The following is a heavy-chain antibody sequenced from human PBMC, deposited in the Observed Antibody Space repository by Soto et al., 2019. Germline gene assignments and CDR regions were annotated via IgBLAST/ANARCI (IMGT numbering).Heavy chain of an antibody. J-gene: IGHJ4*02. V-gene: IGHV4-39*01. Sequence: QLQLQESGPGLVKPSETLTLTCNVPGDSISNTAYYWGWIRQTPGKGQEWIGSIFYTGSAYYNSSLKSRVTISVDTSKNQFSLKLLSVAAADTAIYYCARLKSTYSGSYYGGGFFDFWGQGSLVTVSS. D-gene: IGHD6-13*01. CDR3: ARLKSTYSGSYYGGGFFDF. CDR2: IFYTGSA. CDR1: GDSISNTAYY.